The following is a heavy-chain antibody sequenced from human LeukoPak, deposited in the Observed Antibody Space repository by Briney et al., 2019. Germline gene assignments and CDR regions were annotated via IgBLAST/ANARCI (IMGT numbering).Heavy chain of an antibody. CDR2: INPNSGGT. V-gene: IGHV1-2*02. CDR3: ARLSSGWYGRWFDP. Sequence: GASVKVSCKASGYTFTGYYMHWVRQAPGQGLGWMGWINPNSGGTNYAQKFQGRVTMTRDTSISTAYMELSRLRSDDTAVYYCARLSSGWYGRWFDPWGQGTLVTVSS. D-gene: IGHD6-19*01. J-gene: IGHJ5*02. CDR1: GYTFTGYY.